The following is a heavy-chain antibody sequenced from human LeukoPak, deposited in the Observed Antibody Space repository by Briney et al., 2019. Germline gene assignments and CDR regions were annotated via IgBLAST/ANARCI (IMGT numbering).Heavy chain of an antibody. CDR2: ISGSGDRT. J-gene: IGHJ4*02. V-gene: IGHV3-23*01. D-gene: IGHD2-2*01. Sequence: GGSLRLSCAASGLTFRTYAMSWVRQAPGKGLEWVAAISGSGDRTYIADSVKGRFTISRDNSKNTLYLQMNSLRAEDTAVYYCAKDEDIVVVPAALDYWGQGTLVTVSS. CDR1: GLTFRTYA. CDR3: AKDEDIVVVPAALDY.